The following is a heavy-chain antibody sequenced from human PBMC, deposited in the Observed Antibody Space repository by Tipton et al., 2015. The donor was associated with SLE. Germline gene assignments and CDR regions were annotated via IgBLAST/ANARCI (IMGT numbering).Heavy chain of an antibody. CDR2: ISAYNGLT. V-gene: IGHV1-18*04. J-gene: IGHJ6*02. D-gene: IGHD3-3*01. Sequence: QVQLVQSGAEVKKSGESLKISCKGSGYSFTNYWIAWVRQMPGKGLEWMGWISAYNGLTKYVQKFQGKVSLTTDTSASTAYMEMTNLRSDDTAVYYCARFRTSMDVWGQGTTVTVSS. CDR1: GYSFTNYW. CDR3: ARFRTSMDV.